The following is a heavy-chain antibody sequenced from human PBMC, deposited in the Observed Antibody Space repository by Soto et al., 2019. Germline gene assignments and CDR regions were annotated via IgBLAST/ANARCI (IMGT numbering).Heavy chain of an antibody. J-gene: IGHJ5*02. CDR2: TYYRSKWYN. CDR3: AREEIAAAYNWLDP. D-gene: IGHD6-13*01. CDR1: GDSVPSNSAT. Sequence: SQTLSLTCAISGDSVPSNSATWNWIRQSPSRGLEWLGRTYYRSKWYNDYAVSVKSRVTINPDTSKNQFSLQLNSVTPEDTAVYYCAREEIAAAYNWLDPWGQGTLVTVSS. V-gene: IGHV6-1*01.